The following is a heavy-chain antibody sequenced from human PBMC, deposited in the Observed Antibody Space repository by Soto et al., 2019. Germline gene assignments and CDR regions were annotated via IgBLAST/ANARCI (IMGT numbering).Heavy chain of an antibody. Sequence: GDIVIHTRISGCACQPPEKGLEWIGSIYYSGSTYYNPSLKSRVTISVDTSKNQFSLKLSSVTAADTAVYYCARPSVVPAAITTTIFVVNHYPPSEIDVLG. CDR1: GDIVIHTRI. V-gene: IGHV4-39*01. J-gene: IGHJ6*02. CDR2: IYYSGST. CDR3: ARPSVVPAAITTTIFVVNHYPPSEIDV. D-gene: IGHD2-2*01.